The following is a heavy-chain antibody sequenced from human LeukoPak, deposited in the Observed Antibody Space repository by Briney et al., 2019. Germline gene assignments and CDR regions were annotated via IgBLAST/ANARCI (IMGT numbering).Heavy chain of an antibody. Sequence: ASVNASFKASGYTFTSYYMHWVRQAPGQGLEWMGIINPSGGSTSYAQKFQGRVTMTRDTSTSTVYMELSSLRVEDTAVYYCARDSRGIAAAGMELDPWGQGTLVTVSS. CDR2: INPSGGST. D-gene: IGHD6-13*01. CDR1: GYTFTSYY. J-gene: IGHJ5*02. CDR3: ARDSRGIAAAGMELDP. V-gene: IGHV1-46*01.